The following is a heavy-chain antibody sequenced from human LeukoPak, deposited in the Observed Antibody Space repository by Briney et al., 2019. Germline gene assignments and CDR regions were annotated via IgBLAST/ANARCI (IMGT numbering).Heavy chain of an antibody. CDR1: GGSISSYY. J-gene: IGHJ4*02. V-gene: IGHV4-59*08. D-gene: IGHD4-17*01. CDR3: ARPPDSSDYGAAFDF. CDR2: IYYSGST. Sequence: SETLSLTSTVSGGSISSYYWSWIRQPPGKGLEWIGYIYYSGSTNYNPSLKSRVTISVDTSKNQFSLKLSSVTAADTAVYYCARPPDSSDYGAAFDFWGQGTLVTVSS.